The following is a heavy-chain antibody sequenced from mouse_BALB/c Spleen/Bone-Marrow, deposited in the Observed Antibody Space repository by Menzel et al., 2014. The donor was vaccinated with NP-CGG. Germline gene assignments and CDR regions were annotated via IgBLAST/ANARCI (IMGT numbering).Heavy chain of an antibody. CDR1: GFSLTSYG. D-gene: IGHD2-4*01. V-gene: IGHV2-9*02. CDR2: IWAGGST. CDR3: AREPSTMITTGFAY. Sequence: VKLQESGPGLVAPSQSLSITCTVSGFSLTSYGVHWVRQPPEKGLEWLGVIWAGGSTNYNSALMSRLSISKDNSKSQVFLKMNSLQTDDTAMYYCAREPSTMITTGFAYWGQGTLVTVSA. J-gene: IGHJ3*01.